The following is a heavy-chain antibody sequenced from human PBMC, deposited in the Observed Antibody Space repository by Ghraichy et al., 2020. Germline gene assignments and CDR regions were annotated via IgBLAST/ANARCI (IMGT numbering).Heavy chain of an antibody. CDR1: GFTFSSYA. J-gene: IGHJ4*02. CDR3: ARGEMGNWYHVY. Sequence: GGSLRLSCAASGFTFSSYAMHWVRQAPGKGLEYVSAITHDGGATYYATSLKGRFTISRDNSKNTLFLQMGGLRPEDTGVYYCARGEMGNWYHVYWGQGTLVTVSS. D-gene: IGHD6-13*01. CDR2: ITHDGGAT. V-gene: IGHV3-64*01.